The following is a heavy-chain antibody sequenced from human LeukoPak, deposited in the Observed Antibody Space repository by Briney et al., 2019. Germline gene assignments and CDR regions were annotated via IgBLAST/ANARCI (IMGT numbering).Heavy chain of an antibody. CDR3: ARDRAAAGTGLDY. V-gene: IGHV4-39*07. D-gene: IGHD6-13*01. CDR1: GGSISSSSYY. J-gene: IGHJ4*02. Sequence: SETLSLTCTVSGGSISSSSYYLDWIRQPPGKGLEWIGSISYSGSTFYNPSLKSRVTISVDTSKNQFSLKLSSVTAADTAVYYCARDRAAAGTGLDYWGQGTLVTVSS. CDR2: ISYSGST.